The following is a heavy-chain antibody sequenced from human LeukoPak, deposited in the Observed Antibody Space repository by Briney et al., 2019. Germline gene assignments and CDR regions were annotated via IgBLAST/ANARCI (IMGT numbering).Heavy chain of an antibody. Sequence: PGGSLRLSCAASGINVSNNYVTWVRQAPGKGLEWVSIIYSGGDTYYADSVKGRFSISRDNSKNTVFLQMNSLRVEDTAVYYCARVPFIGVLRAVIIDHFDYWGQGALVTVSS. J-gene: IGHJ4*02. CDR1: GINVSNNY. D-gene: IGHD3-10*01. V-gene: IGHV3-53*01. CDR3: ARVPFIGVLRAVIIDHFDY. CDR2: IYSGGDT.